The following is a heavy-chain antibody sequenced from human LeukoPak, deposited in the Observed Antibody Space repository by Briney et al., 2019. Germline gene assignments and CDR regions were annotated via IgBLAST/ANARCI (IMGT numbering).Heavy chain of an antibody. D-gene: IGHD2-15*01. V-gene: IGHV4-59*01. CDR1: SGSISSYY. J-gene: IGHJ5*02. CDR3: AREYCSGGSCYPNWFDP. Sequence: NTSETLSLTCTLSSGSISSYYWSWIRQSPGKALEWIGYLYNSGSTNYNPSLKSRVTISVDTSKNQLSLKLSSVTAADTAMYYCAREYCSGGSCYPNWFDPWGLGTQVTVSS. CDR2: LYNSGST.